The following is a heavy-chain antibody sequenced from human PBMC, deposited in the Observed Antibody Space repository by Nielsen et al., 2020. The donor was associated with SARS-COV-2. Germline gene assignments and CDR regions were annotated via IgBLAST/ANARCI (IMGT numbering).Heavy chain of an antibody. J-gene: IGHJ4*02. CDR2: VNHGGST. D-gene: IGHD3-22*01. CDR3: ARHYGTMIVVVITPYYFDY. V-gene: IGHV4-34*01. Sequence: SETLSLTCAVYGGSFSVYYWSWIRQPPGKGLEWIGEVNHGGSTDYKASLKSRVTISVDTSKKQFSLKLRSVTAADTAVYYCARHYGTMIVVVITPYYFDYWGQGTLVTVSS. CDR1: GGSFSVYY.